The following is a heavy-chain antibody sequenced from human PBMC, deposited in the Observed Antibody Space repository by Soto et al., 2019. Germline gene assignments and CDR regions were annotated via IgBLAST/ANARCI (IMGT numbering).Heavy chain of an antibody. CDR1: GFTFSSYA. CDR3: AKDREGGSGSYYNEDYYYYYGMDV. D-gene: IGHD3-10*01. J-gene: IGHJ6*02. Sequence: GGSLRLSCAASGFTFSSYAMSWVRQAPGKGLEWVSAISGSGGSTYYADSVKGRFTISRDNSKNTLYLQMNSLRAEDTAVYYCAKDREGGSGSYYNEDYYYYYGMDVWGQGTTVTVSS. CDR2: ISGSGGST. V-gene: IGHV3-23*01.